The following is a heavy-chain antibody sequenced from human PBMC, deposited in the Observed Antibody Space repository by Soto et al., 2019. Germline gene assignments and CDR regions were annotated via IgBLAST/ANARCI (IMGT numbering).Heavy chain of an antibody. CDR2: ISYDGSNK. J-gene: IGHJ4*02. CDR1: GFTFSSYG. D-gene: IGHD6-13*01. V-gene: IGHV3-30*18. Sequence: QVQLVESGGGVVQPGRSLRLSCAASGFTFSSYGMHWVRQAPGKGLEWVAVISYDGSNKYYTDSVKGRFTISRDNSKNTLYLQMNSLRAEDTAVYYCAKGGSSSDYWGQGTLVNVSS. CDR3: AKGGSSSDY.